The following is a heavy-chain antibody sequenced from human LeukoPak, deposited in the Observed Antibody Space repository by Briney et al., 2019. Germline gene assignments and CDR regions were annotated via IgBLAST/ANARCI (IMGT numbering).Heavy chain of an antibody. CDR3: ARDRPTVTDANYYYYYYMDV. D-gene: IGHD4-11*01. CDR2: ISSSSSYI. V-gene: IGHV3-21*01. Sequence: GGSLRLSCAASGFTFSSYSMNWVRQAPGKGLEWVSSISSSSSYIYYADSVKGRFTISRDNSKNTLYLQMNSLRAEDTAVYYCARDRPTVTDANYYYYYYMDVWGKGTTVTVSS. CDR1: GFTFSSYS. J-gene: IGHJ6*03.